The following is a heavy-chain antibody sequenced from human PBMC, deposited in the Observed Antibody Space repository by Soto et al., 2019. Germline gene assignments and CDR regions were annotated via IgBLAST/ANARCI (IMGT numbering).Heavy chain of an antibody. Sequence: ASVKVSCKASGYTFTSYDINWVRQATGQGLEWMGWMNPNSGNTGYAQKFQGRVTMTRNTSIGTAYMELGSLRSEDSAVYYCARGLFLYYDILTGYFANYYYYGMDVWGQGTTVTVSS. D-gene: IGHD3-9*01. J-gene: IGHJ6*02. CDR1: GYTFTSYD. CDR2: MNPNSGNT. V-gene: IGHV1-8*01. CDR3: ARGLFLYYDILTGYFANYYYYGMDV.